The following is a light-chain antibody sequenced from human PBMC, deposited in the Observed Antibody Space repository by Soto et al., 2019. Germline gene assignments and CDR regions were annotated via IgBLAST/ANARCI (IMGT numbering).Light chain of an antibody. J-gene: IGKJ4*01. CDR1: QSISSN. CDR3: QQYNVWPLT. Sequence: EIVMTQSPATLSVSPGERATLSCRASQSISSNLAWYQQKPGQTPKLLIYLASTRATGIPARFSGGGSGTEFTLTISSLQSEDVAVYYCQQYNVWPLTFGGGTKVEFK. CDR2: LAS. V-gene: IGKV3-15*01.